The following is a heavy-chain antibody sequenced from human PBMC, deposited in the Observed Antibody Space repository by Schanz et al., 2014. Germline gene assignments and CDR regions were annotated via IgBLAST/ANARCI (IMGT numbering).Heavy chain of an antibody. CDR1: GYIFIGYY. CDR2: TNTNSGDT. D-gene: IGHD3-22*01. CDR3: ARAGQDYSDSSGYATYYFGN. Sequence: QVRLVQSGAEVKKPGASVKVSCKASGYIFIGYYIHWVRQAPGQGLEWMGWTNTNSGDTKIAQKFQGSVTMTRDPSISEAYMELTSLRSDDTAVYYCARAGQDYSDSSGYATYYFGNWGQGTLVTVSS. V-gene: IGHV1-2*02. J-gene: IGHJ4*02.